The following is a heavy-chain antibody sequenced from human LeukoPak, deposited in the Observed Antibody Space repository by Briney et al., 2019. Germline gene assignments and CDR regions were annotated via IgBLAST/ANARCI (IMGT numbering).Heavy chain of an antibody. Sequence: GGPLRLSCAASRFTFNSYAMSWVRQAPGKGLEWVSVIGGSNGITSYVGSVKGRFTISRDNSKDTLYLQMNSLRAEDTAVYYCARNENSGWGYFDYWGQGTLVTVSS. CDR1: RFTFNSYA. V-gene: IGHV3-23*01. CDR3: ARNENSGWGYFDY. D-gene: IGHD5-12*01. J-gene: IGHJ4*02. CDR2: IGGSNGIT.